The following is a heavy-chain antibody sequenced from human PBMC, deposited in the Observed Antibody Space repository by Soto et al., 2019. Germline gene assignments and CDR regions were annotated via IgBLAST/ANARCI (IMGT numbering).Heavy chain of an antibody. Sequence: PGGSLRLSCAASGFTFTRYSMNWVRQAPGKGLEWVSSISSTTNYIYYGDSMKGRFTISRDNAKNSLYLEMDSLRAEDTAVYYCARESEDLTSNFDYWGQGTLVTVS. CDR1: GFTFTRYS. CDR2: ISSTTNYI. J-gene: IGHJ4*02. V-gene: IGHV3-21*06. CDR3: ARESEDLTSNFDY.